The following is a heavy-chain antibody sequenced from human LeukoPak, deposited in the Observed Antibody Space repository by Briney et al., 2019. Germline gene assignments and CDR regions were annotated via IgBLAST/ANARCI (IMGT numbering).Heavy chain of an antibody. Sequence: GGSLRLSCAASGFTFSSYAMHWVRQAPGRGLEWLAVISYDGSNKYYADSVKGRFTISRDNSKNTLYLQMNSLRAEDTAVYYCARTTANYDFWSGYDYWGQGTLVTVSS. V-gene: IGHV3-30-3*01. CDR3: ARTTANYDFWSGYDY. D-gene: IGHD3-3*01. J-gene: IGHJ4*02. CDR1: GFTFSSYA. CDR2: ISYDGSNK.